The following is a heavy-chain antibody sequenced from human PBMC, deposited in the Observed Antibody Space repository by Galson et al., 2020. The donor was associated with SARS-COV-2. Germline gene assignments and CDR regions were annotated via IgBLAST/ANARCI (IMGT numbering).Heavy chain of an antibody. J-gene: IGHJ4*02. Sequence: TGGSLRLSCAASGFTFSSYAMSWVRQAPGKGLEWVSAISGSGGSTYYADSVKGRFTISRDNSKNTLYLQMNSLRAEDTAVYYCAKVGGYSYGHLDYWGQGTLVTVSS. CDR2: ISGSGGST. CDR1: GFTFSSYA. D-gene: IGHD5-18*01. CDR3: AKVGGYSYGHLDY. V-gene: IGHV3-23*01.